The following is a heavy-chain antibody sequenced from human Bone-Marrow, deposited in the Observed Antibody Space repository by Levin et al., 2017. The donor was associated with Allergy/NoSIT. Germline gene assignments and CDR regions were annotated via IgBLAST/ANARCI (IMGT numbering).Heavy chain of an antibody. V-gene: IGHV3-23*01. CDR3: ARVMSPGGGRSGWYGGDDC. J-gene: IGHJ4*02. CDR2: ITVTGDRT. D-gene: IGHD6-19*01. CDR1: GFHFHNYA. Sequence: LSLTCAASGFHFHNYAMSWVRQAPGKGLEWVSAITVTGDRTYYADSVRGRVTISRDNSKNTLYLQMNSLRDEDTAVYYCARVMSPGGGRSGWYGGDDCWGQGTLVTVSS.